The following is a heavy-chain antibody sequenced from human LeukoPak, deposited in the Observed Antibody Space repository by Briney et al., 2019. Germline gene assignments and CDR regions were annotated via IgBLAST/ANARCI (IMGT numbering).Heavy chain of an antibody. CDR3: ARDLSGVTGYTYGRGIDY. Sequence: GGSLRLSCAASGFTFSSHRMSWVRQAPGKGLEWVANIKKDGSEKYYVDSVKGRFTISRDNAKTSLYLQVNSLRAEDTAVYYCARDLSGVTGYTYGRGIDYWGQGTLVTVSS. D-gene: IGHD5-18*01. J-gene: IGHJ4*02. V-gene: IGHV3-7*01. CDR1: GFTFSSHR. CDR2: IKKDGSEK.